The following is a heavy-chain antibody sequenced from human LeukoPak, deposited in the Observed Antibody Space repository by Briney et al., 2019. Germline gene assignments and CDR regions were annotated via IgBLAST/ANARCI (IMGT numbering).Heavy chain of an antibody. D-gene: IGHD3-3*01. CDR1: GFIFTDYR. CDR2: ISSSSSYI. J-gene: IGHJ4*02. CDR3: ARAGFYGNFDY. V-gene: IGHV3-21*01. Sequence: PGGSLRLSCAASGFIFTDYRMNWVRQAPGKGLEWVSSISSSSSYIYYADSVKGRFTISRDNAKNSLYLQMNSLRAEDTAVYYCARAGFYGNFDYWGQGTLVTVSS.